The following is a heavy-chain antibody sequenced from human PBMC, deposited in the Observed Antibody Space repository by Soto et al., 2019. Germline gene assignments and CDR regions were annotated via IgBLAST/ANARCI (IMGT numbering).Heavy chain of an antibody. CDR3: ARGRFTMVRGVNTADFDS. J-gene: IGHJ4*01. CDR1: LFTFSGKS. Sequence: LRVSCASSLFTFSGKSMNLVLQAPGKGLEWVSSISSLNTYIYYADSVRGRFTISRDNAKNSLYLQMDSLRAEDTAVYYCARGRFTMVRGVNTADFDSWGHGTLVTVYS. D-gene: IGHD3-10*01. V-gene: IGHV3-21*01. CDR2: ISSLNTYI.